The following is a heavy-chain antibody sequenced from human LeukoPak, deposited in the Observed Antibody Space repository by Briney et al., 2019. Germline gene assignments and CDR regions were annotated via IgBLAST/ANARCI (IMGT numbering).Heavy chain of an antibody. CDR1: GGSISSGGYY. J-gene: IGHJ5*02. D-gene: IGHD2-21*02. CDR2: IYYSGST. Sequence: SETLSLTCTVSGGSISSGGYYWSWIRQHPGKGLEWIGYIYYSGSTYYNPPLKSRVTISVDTSKNQFSLKLSSVTAADTAVYYCARGLLFSWFDPWGQGTLVTVSS. V-gene: IGHV4-31*03. CDR3: ARGLLFSWFDP.